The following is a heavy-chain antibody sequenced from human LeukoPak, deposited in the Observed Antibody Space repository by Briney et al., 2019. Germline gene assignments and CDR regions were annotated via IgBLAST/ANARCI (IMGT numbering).Heavy chain of an antibody. V-gene: IGHV1-69*04. CDR3: ARELRSDRRWGY. J-gene: IGHJ4*02. D-gene: IGHD3-16*01. Sequence: ALVKVSCKASGGTFSSYAISWVRQAPGQGLEWMGRIIPILGIANYAQKFQGRVTITADKSTSTAYMELSSLRSEDTAVYYCARELRSDRRWGYWGQGTLVTVSS. CDR2: IIPILGIA. CDR1: GGTFSSYA.